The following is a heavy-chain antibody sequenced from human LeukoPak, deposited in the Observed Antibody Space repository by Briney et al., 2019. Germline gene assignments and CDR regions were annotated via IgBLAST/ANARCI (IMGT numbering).Heavy chain of an antibody. V-gene: IGHV1-24*01. CDR2: FDPEDGET. J-gene: IGHJ4*02. D-gene: IGHD1-26*01. CDR3: ATGIVGATGFDY. Sequence: ASVEVSCKVSGYTLTELSMHWVRQAPGKGLEWMGGFDPEDGETIYAQKFQGRVTMTEDTSTDTAYMELSSLRSEDTAVYYCATGIVGATGFDYWGQGTLVTVSS. CDR1: GYTLTELS.